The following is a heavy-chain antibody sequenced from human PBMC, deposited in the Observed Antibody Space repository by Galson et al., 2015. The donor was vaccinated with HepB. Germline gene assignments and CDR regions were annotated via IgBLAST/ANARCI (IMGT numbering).Heavy chain of an antibody. CDR1: GYTFTGYY. CDR3: AREKGASYGMDV. Sequence: SVKVSCKASGYTFTGYYMHWVRQAPGQGREWMGWINPNSGGTNYAQKFQGWVTMTRDTSISTAYMELSRLRSDDTAVYYCAREKGASYGMDVWGQGTTVTVSS. J-gene: IGHJ6*02. V-gene: IGHV1-2*04. D-gene: IGHD3-16*01. CDR2: INPNSGGT.